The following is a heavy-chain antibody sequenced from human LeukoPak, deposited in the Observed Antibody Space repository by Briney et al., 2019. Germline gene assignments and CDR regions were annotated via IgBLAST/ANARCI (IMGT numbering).Heavy chain of an antibody. V-gene: IGHV1-18*01. D-gene: IGHD2-2*01. J-gene: IGHJ4*02. CDR3: ARGGIVVPASSGSDY. CDR1: GYTFTSYG. CDR2: ISAYNGNT. Sequence: GASVKVSCKASGYTFTSYGISWVRQAPGQGLEWMGWISAYNGNTNYAQKLQGRVTMTTDTSTSTAYMELRSLRSDDTAVYYCARGGIVVPASSGSDYWGQGTLVTVSS.